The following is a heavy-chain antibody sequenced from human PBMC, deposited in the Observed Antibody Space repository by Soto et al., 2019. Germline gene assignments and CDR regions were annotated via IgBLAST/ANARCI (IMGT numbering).Heavy chain of an antibody. V-gene: IGHV3-7*01. CDR2: IKYDGSEK. J-gene: IGHJ4*02. D-gene: IGHD3-10*01. Sequence: GGSLRLSCAASGFTFSTYWMNWVRQAPGKGLEWVANIKYDGSEKYYVDSVKGRFTISRDNAKNSLYLQMNSLRAEDTALYYCARLSYYGSGGGWWGQGTLVTVSS. CDR1: GFTFSTYW. CDR3: ARLSYYGSGGGW.